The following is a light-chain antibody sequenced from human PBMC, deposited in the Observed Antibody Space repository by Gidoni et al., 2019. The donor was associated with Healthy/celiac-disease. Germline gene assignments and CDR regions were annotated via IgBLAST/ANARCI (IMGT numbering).Light chain of an antibody. J-gene: IGKJ4*01. V-gene: IGKV3-20*01. Sequence: EIVLTQSPGTLSLSPGERATLSCRASQRVSNGYLAWYQQKPGQAPRLLVYGAYGASTRATGIPDRFSGSGSRTDFTLTISRLEPEDSAVYYCQQYGSLVTFGGGTKVEIK. CDR2: GAYGAS. CDR1: QRVSNGY. CDR3: QQYGSLVT.